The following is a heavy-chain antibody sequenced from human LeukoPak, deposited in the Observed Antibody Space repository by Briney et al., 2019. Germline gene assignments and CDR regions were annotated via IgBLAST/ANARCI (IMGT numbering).Heavy chain of an antibody. CDR2: ISYDGSNK. V-gene: IGHV3-30*04. Sequence: GGSLRLSCAASGFTFSSYAMHWVRQAPGKGLEWVAVISYDGSNKYYADSVKGRFTISRDNSKNTLYLQMNSLRAEDTAVYYCAKDLHTSHCCLPFDYWGQGTLVTVSS. CDR1: GFTFSSYA. CDR3: AKDLHTSHCCLPFDY. D-gene: IGHD2-2*01. J-gene: IGHJ4*02.